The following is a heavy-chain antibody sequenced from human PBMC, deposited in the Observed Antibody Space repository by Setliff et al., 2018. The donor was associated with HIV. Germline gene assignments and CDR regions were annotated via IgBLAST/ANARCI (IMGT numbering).Heavy chain of an antibody. CDR2: IFPGDSDT. CDR1: GYSFTNYW. J-gene: IGHJ6*03. V-gene: IGHV5-51*01. Sequence: GESLTISCTGSGYSFTNYWIGWVRQMPGKGLEWMGIIFPGDSDTRYSPSLQGQVTISADTSISTAYLQWRSLKASDTAMYYCARQPGRAAMGRENYYYYYMDVWGKGTTVTVSS. D-gene: IGHD2-2*01. CDR3: ARQPGRAAMGRENYYYYYMDV.